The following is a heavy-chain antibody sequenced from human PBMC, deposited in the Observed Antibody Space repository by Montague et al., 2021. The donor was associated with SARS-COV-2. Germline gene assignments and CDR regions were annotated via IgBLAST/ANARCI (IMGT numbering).Heavy chain of an antibody. Sequence: SETLSLTCAVYGGSFSGNYWNWIRQPPGKGLEWIGEINHGGSTKYSPSLKSRLTISADTSKNQFSLKLTSVAAADMAVYYCARLRDGVVPSPILGVGPYYSYYYMDVWGRGTTVTVSS. D-gene: IGHD3-10*01. CDR2: INHGGST. CDR1: GGSFSGNY. V-gene: IGHV4-34*01. J-gene: IGHJ6*03. CDR3: ARLRDGVVPSPILGVGPYYSYYYMDV.